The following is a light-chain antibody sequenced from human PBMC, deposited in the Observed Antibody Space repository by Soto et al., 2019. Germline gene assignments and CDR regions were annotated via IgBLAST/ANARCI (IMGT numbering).Light chain of an antibody. CDR3: HQYASSPWT. CDR1: QSVSSTY. J-gene: IGKJ1*01. V-gene: IGKV3-20*01. Sequence: EIVLTQSPGTLSLSPVERATLSCRASQSVSSTYLAWYQQKPGQAPRLLIYDASTRAAGIPDRFSGSGSGTDFTLTISRLEAEDFAVYYCHQYASSPWTFGQGAKVEIK. CDR2: DAS.